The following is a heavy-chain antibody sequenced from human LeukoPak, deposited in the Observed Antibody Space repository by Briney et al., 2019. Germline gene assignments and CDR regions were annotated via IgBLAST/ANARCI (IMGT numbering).Heavy chain of an antibody. CDR3: TRGCSGSSCYVSLH. CDR1: GYNFISSG. Sequence: RGASVKVSCKTSGYNFISSGITWVRQAPGQGLEWMGWISTYNGDTNYARKFQGRLTMTTDTATSTAYMELTSLRSDDTAVYYCTRGCSGSSCYVSLHWGQGTLVTVSS. CDR2: ISTYNGDT. J-gene: IGHJ4*02. V-gene: IGHV1-18*01. D-gene: IGHD2-15*01.